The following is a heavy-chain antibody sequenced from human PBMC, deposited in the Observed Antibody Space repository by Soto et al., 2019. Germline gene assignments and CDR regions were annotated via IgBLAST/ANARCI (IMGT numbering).Heavy chain of an antibody. CDR2: INPNTGGT. CDR3: AREVGGSYSYFDY. V-gene: IGHV1-2*02. J-gene: IGHJ4*02. CDR1: GYTFTGYY. D-gene: IGHD1-26*01. Sequence: GASVKVSCKASGYTFTGYYIHWVRQAPGQGLEWMGWINPNTGGTNHAQKFQGRVTMTRDTSFSTAYMELRALRSDDTAVYYCAREVGGSYSYFDYWGQGTLVTVSS.